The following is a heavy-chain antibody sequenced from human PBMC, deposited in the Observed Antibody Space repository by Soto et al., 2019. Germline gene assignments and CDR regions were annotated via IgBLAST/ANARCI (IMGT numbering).Heavy chain of an antibody. D-gene: IGHD3-3*01. V-gene: IGHV4-61*01. CDR2: VYDTGST. Sequence: QVQLQESVPGLVKPSETLSLTCSVSGDSVSSGSYYWTWIRQPPGKGLEWGGYVYDTGSTSYNPSLQSRVAIAVDTSKSQCSLRLSSVTAADTAVYYCASAFWSGYYLPLTGMDVWGQGTTVTVSS. CDR3: ASAFWSGYYLPLTGMDV. J-gene: IGHJ6*02. CDR1: GDSVSSGSYY.